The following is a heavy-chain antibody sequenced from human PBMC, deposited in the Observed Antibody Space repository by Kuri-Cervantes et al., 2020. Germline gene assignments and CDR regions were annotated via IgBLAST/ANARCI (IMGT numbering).Heavy chain of an antibody. D-gene: IGHD2-2*02. CDR3: ARDRAGYCSSTSCCTKASYYYYGMDV. J-gene: IGHJ6*02. CDR2: IYYSGRT. V-gene: IGHV4-59*01. Sequence: GSLRLSCTVSGGSINNYYWSWIRQPPGKGLEWIGYIYYSGRTSYKPSLNSRVTISVDTSKNQFSLKLSSVTAADTAVYYCARDRAGYCSSTSCCTKASYYYYGMDVWGQGTTVTVSS. CDR1: GGSINNYY.